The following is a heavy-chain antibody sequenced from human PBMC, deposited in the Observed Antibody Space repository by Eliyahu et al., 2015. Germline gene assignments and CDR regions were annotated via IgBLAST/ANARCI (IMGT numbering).Heavy chain of an antibody. Sequence: QLQLQESGPGLVKPSETLSXTCTVXGGSXSXXSYXWGWIRXPPGKGLEGIGSIYYSGSTYYXPSLKSRVTISVDTSKNQFSLKLSSVTAADTAVYYCATTPGIAVAGAFDIWGQGTMVTVSS. V-gene: IGHV4-39*01. CDR2: IYYSGST. J-gene: IGHJ3*02. CDR3: ATTPGIAVAGAFDI. D-gene: IGHD6-19*01. CDR1: GGSXSXXSYX.